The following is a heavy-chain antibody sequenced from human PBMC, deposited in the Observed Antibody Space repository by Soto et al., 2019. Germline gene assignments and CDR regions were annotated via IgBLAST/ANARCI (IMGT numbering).Heavy chain of an antibody. V-gene: IGHV4-39*01. Sequence: SETLSLTCIASGCSISSSSYYWGWIRQPPGKGLEWIGSIFYSGSTYYNPSLKSRVTISVDTSKNQFSLKLSSVTAADTAVYYCARHLTYCSAGSCYSDFPYYGMDVWGQGTT. CDR2: IFYSGST. D-gene: IGHD2-15*01. CDR1: GCSISSSSYY. CDR3: ARHLTYCSAGSCYSDFPYYGMDV. J-gene: IGHJ6*02.